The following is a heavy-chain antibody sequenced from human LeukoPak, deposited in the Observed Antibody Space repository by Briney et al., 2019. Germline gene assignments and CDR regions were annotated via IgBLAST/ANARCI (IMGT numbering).Heavy chain of an antibody. D-gene: IGHD2-2*02. CDR1: GYTFTSYG. CDR3: ARVNSEIVVVPAAIPDYFDY. CDR2: ISAYNGNT. V-gene: IGHV1-18*01. Sequence: ASVKVSCKASGYTFTSYGISWVRQAPGQGLEWMGWISAYNGNTNYAQKLQGRVTMTTDTSTSTAYMELRSLRSDDTAVYYCARVNSEIVVVPAAIPDYFDYWGQGTLVTVSS. J-gene: IGHJ4*02.